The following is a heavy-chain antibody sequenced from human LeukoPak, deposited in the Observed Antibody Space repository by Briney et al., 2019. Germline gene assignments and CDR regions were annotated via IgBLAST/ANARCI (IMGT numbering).Heavy chain of an antibody. D-gene: IGHD3-10*01. Sequence: SQTLSLTCTVSGGSISSGDYYWSWIRQPPRKGLEWIGYIYYSGSTYYNPSLKSRVTISVDTSKNQFSLELSSVTAADTAVYYCARYGSGSHNYWGQGTLVTVSS. CDR3: ARYGSGSHNY. V-gene: IGHV4-30-4*01. CDR2: IYYSGST. CDR1: GGSISSGDYY. J-gene: IGHJ4*02.